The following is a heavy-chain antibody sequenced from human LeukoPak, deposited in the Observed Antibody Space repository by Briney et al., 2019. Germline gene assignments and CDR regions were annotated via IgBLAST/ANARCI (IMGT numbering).Heavy chain of an antibody. CDR3: ARVSSEQWLPSYFDY. V-gene: IGHV3-53*04. J-gene: IGHJ4*02. CDR1: GFTVSSNY. CDR2: IYSGGST. D-gene: IGHD3-22*01. Sequence: GGSLRLSCAVSGFTVSSNYMSWVRQAPGKGLEWVSVIYSGGSTYYADSVKGRFTISRHNSKNTLYLQMNSLRAEDTAVYYCARVSSEQWLPSYFDYWGQGTLVTVSS.